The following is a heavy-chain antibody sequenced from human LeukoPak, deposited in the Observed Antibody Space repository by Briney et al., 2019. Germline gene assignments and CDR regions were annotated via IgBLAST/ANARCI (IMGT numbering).Heavy chain of an antibody. CDR2: IRCNGGST. D-gene: IGHD5-18*01. Sequence: PGGSQRLCCVASGFSFSSYVMKWVRQAPGTGMKWVSAIRCNGGSTYSGDSVKGRFTISRDNSKNALSLQMNSLRAEDTAVYYCAKGIELWLTYFDHWGQGTLVTASS. V-gene: IGHV3-23*01. J-gene: IGHJ4*02. CDR1: GFSFSSYV. CDR3: AKGIELWLTYFDH.